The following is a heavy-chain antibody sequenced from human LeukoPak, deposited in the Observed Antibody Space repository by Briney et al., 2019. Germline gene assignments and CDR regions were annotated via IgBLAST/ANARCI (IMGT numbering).Heavy chain of an antibody. CDR3: ARNRYYYGSGNYGVPNWFGP. CDR2: IYYSGST. CDR1: GGSISNKY. J-gene: IGHJ5*02. Sequence: SETLSLTCTVSGGSISNKYWSWIRQPPGKGLEWIGYIYYSGSTNYNPSLKSRVTISVDTSKNQFSLRLSSVTAADTAMYYCARNRYYYGSGNYGVPNWFGPWGQGTLVTVSS. D-gene: IGHD3-10*01. V-gene: IGHV4-59*08.